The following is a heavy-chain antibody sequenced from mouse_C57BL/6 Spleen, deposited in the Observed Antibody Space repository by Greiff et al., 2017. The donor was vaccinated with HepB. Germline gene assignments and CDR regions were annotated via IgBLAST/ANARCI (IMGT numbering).Heavy chain of an antibody. D-gene: IGHD1-1*01. CDR2: IHPNSGSN. CDR1: GYTFTSYW. CDR3: AREYGSSLSWYFDV. Sequence: QVQLQQPGAELVKPGASVKLSCKASGYTFTSYWMHWVKQRPGQGLEWIGMIHPNSGSNNYNEKFKSKATLTVDKSSSTAYMQLSSLTSEDSAVYYCAREYGSSLSWYFDVCCTGTTVTVSS. V-gene: IGHV1-64*01. J-gene: IGHJ1*03.